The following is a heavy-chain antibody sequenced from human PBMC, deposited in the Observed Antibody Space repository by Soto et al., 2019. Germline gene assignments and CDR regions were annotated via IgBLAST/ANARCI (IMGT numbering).Heavy chain of an antibody. CDR2: ISGSGGST. J-gene: IGHJ5*02. CDR1: GFTFSSYA. D-gene: IGHD2-2*01. Sequence: EVQLLESGGGLVQPGGSLRLSCAASGFTFSSYAMSWVRQAPGKGLEWVSAISGSGGSTYYADSVKGRFTISRDNSKNTLYLQMNSLRAEDTAVYYCADAPKLLSANNWFDPWGQGTLVTVSS. V-gene: IGHV3-23*01. CDR3: ADAPKLLSANNWFDP.